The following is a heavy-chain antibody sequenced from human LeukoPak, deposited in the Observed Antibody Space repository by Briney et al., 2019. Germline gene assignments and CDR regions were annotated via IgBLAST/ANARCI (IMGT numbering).Heavy chain of an antibody. CDR1: GCTFSNVW. CDR2: IKSKTDGGTT. V-gene: IGHV3-15*01. CDR3: STVYKRFLECLLLKQGYYYGRDV. D-gene: IGHD3-3*01. Sequence: PGGSLRLSCAASGCTFSNVWMSWVRQAPGKGREWVGRIKSKTDGGTTEYAAPVKARFTIQRDDSQNTLYVQINSLKTEDTSVYYCSTVYKRFLECLLLKQGYYYGRDVWGQGTTVTVSS. J-gene: IGHJ6*02.